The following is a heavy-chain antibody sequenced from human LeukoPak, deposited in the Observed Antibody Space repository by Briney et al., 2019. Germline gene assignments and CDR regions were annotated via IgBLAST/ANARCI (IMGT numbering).Heavy chain of an antibody. J-gene: IGHJ4*02. D-gene: IGHD3-22*01. CDR1: GFTFSSYA. Sequence: GGSLRLSCAASGFTFSSYAMHWVRQAPGKGLEWVAVISYDGSNKYYADSVKGRFTISRDNSKDTLYLQMNSLRAEDTAVYYCARGYDSSGYYTDWGQGTLVTVSS. CDR3: ARGYDSSGYYTD. CDR2: ISYDGSNK. V-gene: IGHV3-30-3*01.